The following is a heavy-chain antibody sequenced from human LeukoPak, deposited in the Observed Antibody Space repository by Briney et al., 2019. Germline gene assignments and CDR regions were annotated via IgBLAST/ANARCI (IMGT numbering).Heavy chain of an antibody. Sequence: SETLSLTCTVSGGSISSNYWNWIRQPPGKGLEWIGDIYYSGDTNYNPSLKSRVTISVDTSENQFSLSLSSMTAADTAVYYCARRFGRSWSAFDIWGQGTMVTVSS. CDR3: ARRFGRSWSAFDI. V-gene: IGHV4-59*08. CDR2: IYYSGDT. CDR1: GGSISSNY. J-gene: IGHJ3*02. D-gene: IGHD6-13*01.